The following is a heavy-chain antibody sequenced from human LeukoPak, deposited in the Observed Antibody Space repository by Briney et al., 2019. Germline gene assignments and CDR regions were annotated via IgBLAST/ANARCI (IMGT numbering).Heavy chain of an antibody. Sequence: SETLSLTCTVSGGSISSSSYYWGWIRQPPGKGLEWIGSIYYSGSTYYNPSLKSRVTISVGTSKNQFSLKLSSVTAADTAVYYCARDSPDPQYSSSWYEACYFDYWGQGTLVTVSS. D-gene: IGHD6-13*01. CDR1: GGSISSSSYY. CDR3: ARDSPDPQYSSSWYEACYFDY. V-gene: IGHV4-39*07. CDR2: IYYSGST. J-gene: IGHJ4*02.